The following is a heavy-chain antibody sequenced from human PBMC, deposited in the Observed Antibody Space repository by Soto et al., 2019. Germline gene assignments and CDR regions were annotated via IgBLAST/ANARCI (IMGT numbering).Heavy chain of an antibody. CDR3: ARTPGWFDP. CDR2: IYYGGST. J-gene: IGHJ5*02. V-gene: IGHV4-59*01. D-gene: IGHD2-15*01. CDR1: GDSISSYY. Sequence: QVQLQESGPGLVKPSETLSLTCTVSGDSISSYYWSWIRQPPGKGLEWIGYIYYGGSTNYNPSLKRRVTISVDTSKNQCSLKLSSVTAADTAVDYCARTPGWFDPWGQGTLVTVSS.